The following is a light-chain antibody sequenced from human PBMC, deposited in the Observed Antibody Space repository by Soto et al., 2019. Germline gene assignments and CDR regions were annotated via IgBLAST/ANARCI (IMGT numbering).Light chain of an antibody. CDR3: LLYYGGAVV. CDR1: TGAVTSGHY. CDR2: NTN. V-gene: IGLV7-43*01. Sequence: QTVVTQEPSLTVSPGGTVTLTCASSTGAVTSGHYPNWFQQKFGQAPRALLYNTNNKHSWNPARFSGSLLGGKAALTLSGVQPEDEAEYYCLLYYGGAVVFGGGTKLTVL. J-gene: IGLJ3*02.